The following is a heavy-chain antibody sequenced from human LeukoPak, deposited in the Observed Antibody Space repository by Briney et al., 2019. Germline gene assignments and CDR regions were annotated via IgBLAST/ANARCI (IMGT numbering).Heavy chain of an antibody. CDR2: ISSSSSTI. CDR3: ARDSLAVDV. Sequence: GGSLRLSCAASGFTFSSYSMNWVRQAPGKGLEWVSYISSSSSTIYYADSVKGRFTISRDNAKNSLYLQTNSLRAEDTAVYYCARDSLAVDVWGKGTTVTVSS. J-gene: IGHJ6*04. V-gene: IGHV3-48*01. CDR1: GFTFSSYS.